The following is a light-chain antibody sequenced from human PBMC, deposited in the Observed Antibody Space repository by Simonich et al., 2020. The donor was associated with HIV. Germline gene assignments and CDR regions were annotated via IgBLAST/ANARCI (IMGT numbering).Light chain of an antibody. Sequence: QSALTQPASVSGSPGQSITISCTGTSSDVGGYNYVSWYQQHPGKAPKLMIYDVSKRPPGVSNRFSGSKSCNTASLTISGLQAEDEADYYCSSYARRSTLVFGGGTKLTVL. CDR3: SSYARRSTLV. V-gene: IGLV2-14*01. CDR2: DVS. J-gene: IGLJ2*01. CDR1: SSDVGGYNY.